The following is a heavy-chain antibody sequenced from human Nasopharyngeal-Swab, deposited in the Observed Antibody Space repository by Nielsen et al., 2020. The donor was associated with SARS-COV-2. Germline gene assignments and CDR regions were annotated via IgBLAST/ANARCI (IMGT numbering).Heavy chain of an antibody. Sequence: GGSLRLSCAASGFTFSSYAIHWVRQAPGKGLEWVTFISYDGRNKYYADSVKGRFTISRDNSKNTLYLQMNSLRAEDTVVYYCARDGREYYYFDSSEVGFDYWGHGTLVTVSS. CDR2: ISYDGRNK. J-gene: IGHJ4*01. D-gene: IGHD3-22*01. V-gene: IGHV3-30*04. CDR1: GFTFSSYA. CDR3: ARDGREYYYFDSSEVGFDY.